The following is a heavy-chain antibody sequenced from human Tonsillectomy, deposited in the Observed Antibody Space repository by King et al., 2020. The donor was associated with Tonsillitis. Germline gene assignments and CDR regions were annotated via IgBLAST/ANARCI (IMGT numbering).Heavy chain of an antibody. CDR3: AKDWVVPNRRSPEYNHKGMDV. V-gene: IGHV3-53*01. CDR2: LWTDGQT. J-gene: IGHJ6*02. CDR1: GFSVSRNY. Sequence: VQLVESGGGLVRPGGSLRLSCAVSGFSVSRNYMTWFRQAPGRGLEWLSSLWTDGQTFYADSVKGRFTISRDSSQNALYLQMHGLGVDDTATYFCAKDWVVPNRRSPEYNHKGMDVWGQGTTVIDCS. D-gene: IGHD5-24*01.